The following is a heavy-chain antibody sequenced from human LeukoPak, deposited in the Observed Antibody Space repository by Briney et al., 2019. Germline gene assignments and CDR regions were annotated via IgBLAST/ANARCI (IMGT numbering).Heavy chain of an antibody. CDR2: ISYDGSNK. J-gene: IGHJ6*04. CDR1: GCTFSSYA. Sequence: GRSLRLSCAASGCTFSSYAMHWVRQAPGKGLEWVAVISYDGSNKYYADSVKGRFTISRDNSKNTLYLQMNSLRAEDTAVYYCARDLIGSFGAYGMDVWGKGTTVTVSS. CDR3: ARDLIGSFGAYGMDV. D-gene: IGHD3-10*01. V-gene: IGHV3-30*04.